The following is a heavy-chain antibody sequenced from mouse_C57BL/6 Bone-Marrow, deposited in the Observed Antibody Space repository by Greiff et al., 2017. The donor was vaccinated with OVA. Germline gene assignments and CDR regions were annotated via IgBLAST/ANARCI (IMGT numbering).Heavy chain of an antibody. CDR1: GYTFTSYW. Sequence: VQLQQPGAELVKPGASVKLSCKASGYTFTSYWMQWVKQRPGQGLEWIGEIDPSDSYTNYTPKFKGKATLTVDTSSSTAYMQLSSLTSEDSAVYDCARDDYDGGDYWGQGTTLTVSS. CDR3: ARDDYDGGDY. J-gene: IGHJ2*01. V-gene: IGHV1-50*01. CDR2: IDPSDSYT. D-gene: IGHD2-4*01.